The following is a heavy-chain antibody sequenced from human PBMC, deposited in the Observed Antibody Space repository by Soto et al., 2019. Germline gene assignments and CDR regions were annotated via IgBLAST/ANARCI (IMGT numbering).Heavy chain of an antibody. V-gene: IGHV4-61*01. CDR2: IYYSGST. D-gene: IGHD2-15*01. CDR1: GGSVSSGSYY. Sequence: PSETLSLTCTVSGGSVSSGSYYWSWIRQPPGKGLEWIGYIYYSGSTNYNPPLKSRVTISVDTSKNQFSLKLTSVTTADTAVYYCTRRQGSYLDQWGQGTLVTVSS. J-gene: IGHJ4*02. CDR3: TRRQGSYLDQ.